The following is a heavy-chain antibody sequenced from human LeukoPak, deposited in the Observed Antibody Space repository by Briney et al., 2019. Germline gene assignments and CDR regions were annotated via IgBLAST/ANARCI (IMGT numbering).Heavy chain of an antibody. J-gene: IGHJ4*02. V-gene: IGHV3-30-3*01. D-gene: IGHD4-17*01. CDR3: AREYDYGDYVGYFDY. CDR2: ISYDGSNK. CDR1: GFTFSSYA. Sequence: PPGGSLRLSCAASGFTFSSYAMHWVRQAPGKGLEWVAVISYDGSNKYYADSVKCRFTISRDNSKNTLYLQMNSLRAEDTAVYYCAREYDYGDYVGYFDYWGQGTLVTVSS.